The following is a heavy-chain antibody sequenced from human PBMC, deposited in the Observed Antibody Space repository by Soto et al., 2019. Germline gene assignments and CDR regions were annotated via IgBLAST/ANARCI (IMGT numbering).Heavy chain of an antibody. CDR3: TTGRAWRPGPIYS. CDR2: INPSGGST. J-gene: IGHJ4*02. D-gene: IGHD2-21*01. CDR1: GYTFTSYY. V-gene: IGHV1-46*01. Sequence: VQLVQSGAEVKKPGASVKVSCKASGYTFTSYYMHWVRQAPGQGLEWMGIINPSGGSTSYAQKCQGRVTMTRDTSTSTVYMELSSLGSEDTAAYYCTTGRAWRPGPIYSWGQGTLVTVSS.